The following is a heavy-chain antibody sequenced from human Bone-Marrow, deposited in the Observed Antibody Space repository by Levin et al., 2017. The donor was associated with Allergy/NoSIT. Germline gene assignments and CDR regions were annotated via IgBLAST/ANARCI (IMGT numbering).Heavy chain of an antibody. Sequence: HGESLKISCKASGYTFTDDYMHWVRQAPGRGLEWMGWINPKSGGTNYAQKFQGRVTMTRDTSISTAYMELSRLRSDDTAIYYCARDTTTVTTEFDPWGQGTLVTVSS. CDR2: INPKSGGT. J-gene: IGHJ5*02. CDR1: GYTFTDDY. CDR3: ARDTTTVTTEFDP. D-gene: IGHD4-17*01. V-gene: IGHV1-2*02.